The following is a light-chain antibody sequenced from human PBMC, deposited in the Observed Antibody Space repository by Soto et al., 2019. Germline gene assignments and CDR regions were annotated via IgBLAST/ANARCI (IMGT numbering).Light chain of an antibody. V-gene: IGKV1-39*01. Sequence: DIPMTQSPSSLSASVGDRVTITCRASQSISSYLNWYQQKPGKAPKLLIYAASSLQSGVPSRFSGSGSGTDFTLTISSLQPEDFATYYCQQSYNTPPWTFGQGTKLEIK. CDR2: AAS. J-gene: IGKJ2*02. CDR1: QSISSY. CDR3: QQSYNTPPWT.